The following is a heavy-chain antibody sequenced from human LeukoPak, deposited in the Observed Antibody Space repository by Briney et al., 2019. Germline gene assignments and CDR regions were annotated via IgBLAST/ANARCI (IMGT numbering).Heavy chain of an antibody. CDR3: ARDSASDSSGYPNKDDAFDI. J-gene: IGHJ3*02. CDR2: IIPIFGTA. V-gene: IGHV1-69*13. D-gene: IGHD3-22*01. CDR1: GGTFSSYA. Sequence: GASVKVSCKASGGTFSSYAISWVRQAPGQGLEGMGGIIPIFGTANYAQKFQGRVTITADESTSTAYMELSSLRPEDTAVYYCARDSASDSSGYPNKDDAFDIWGQGTMVTVSS.